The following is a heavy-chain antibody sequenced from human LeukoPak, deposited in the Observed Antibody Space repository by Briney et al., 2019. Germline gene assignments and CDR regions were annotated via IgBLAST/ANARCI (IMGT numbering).Heavy chain of an antibody. CDR1: GSTFSSYA. D-gene: IGHD4-23*01. J-gene: IGHJ6*02. CDR3: ARDMSPYGGNRYYYYYGMDV. Sequence: GRSLRLSCAASGSTFSSYAMHWVRQAPGKGLEWVAVISYDGSNKYYADSVKGRFTISRDNSKNTLYLQMNSLRAEDTAVYYCARDMSPYGGNRYYYYYGMDVWGQGTTVTVSS. CDR2: ISYDGSNK. V-gene: IGHV3-30-3*01.